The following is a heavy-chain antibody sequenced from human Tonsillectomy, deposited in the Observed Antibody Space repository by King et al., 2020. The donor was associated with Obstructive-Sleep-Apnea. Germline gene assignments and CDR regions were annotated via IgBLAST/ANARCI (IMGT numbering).Heavy chain of an antibody. Sequence: VQLQESGPGLVKPSQTLSLTCTVSGGSISSGGYYWSWIRQHPGKGLEWIGYIYYSGSTYYNPSLKSRVTISVDTSKNQFSLKLSSVTAADTAVYYCASRARVRTYYYDSSGEFDYWGQGTLVTVSS. CDR1: GGSISSGGYY. D-gene: IGHD3-22*01. V-gene: IGHV4-31*03. CDR2: IYYSGST. CDR3: ASRARVRTYYYDSSGEFDY. J-gene: IGHJ4*02.